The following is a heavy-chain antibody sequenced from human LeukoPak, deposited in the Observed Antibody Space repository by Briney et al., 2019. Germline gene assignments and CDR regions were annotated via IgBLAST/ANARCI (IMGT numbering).Heavy chain of an antibody. CDR2: IHPNTGNP. V-gene: IGHV7-4-1*02. Sequence: ASVKVSCKASGYTFTDYAMNWVRQAPGQGLEWMGWIHPNTGNPTYAQGFTGRFVFSLDTSVGTTYLQISSLKAEDTAVYYCARAYQSLGGLSLPDHWGQGTLVTVSS. D-gene: IGHD3-16*02. J-gene: IGHJ5*02. CDR3: ARAYQSLGGLSLPDH. CDR1: GYTFTDYA.